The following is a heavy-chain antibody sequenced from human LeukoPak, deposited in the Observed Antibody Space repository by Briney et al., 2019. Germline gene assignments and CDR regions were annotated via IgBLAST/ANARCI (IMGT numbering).Heavy chain of an antibody. D-gene: IGHD3-10*01. Sequence: GGSLRLSCAASGFSFNSFGMSWVRQTPGKGLEWVSSIHSRGDNTHYADSSEGRFTISRDTWKNTVYLQMNRLRVEDTATYYCARQILRGSYFYYLDVWGTGTPVTVSS. J-gene: IGHJ6*03. V-gene: IGHV3-23*01. CDR2: IHSRGDNT. CDR3: ARQILRGSYFYYLDV. CDR1: GFSFNSFG.